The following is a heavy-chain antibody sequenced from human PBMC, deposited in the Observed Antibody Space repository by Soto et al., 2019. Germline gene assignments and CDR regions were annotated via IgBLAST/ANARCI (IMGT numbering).Heavy chain of an antibody. CDR1: GGSISSYY. V-gene: IGHV4-4*07. Sequence: SETLSLTCTVSGGSISSYYWSWIRQPAGKGLEWIGRIYTSGSTNYNPSLKSRVTMSVDTSKNQFSLQLSSVTAADTAVYYCARDWAYSDFWSVSYNWFDPWGQGTLVTVSS. CDR2: IYTSGST. J-gene: IGHJ5*02. CDR3: ARDWAYSDFWSVSYNWFDP. D-gene: IGHD3-3*01.